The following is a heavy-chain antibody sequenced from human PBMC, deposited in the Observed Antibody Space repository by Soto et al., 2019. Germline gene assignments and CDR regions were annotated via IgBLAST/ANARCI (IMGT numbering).Heavy chain of an antibody. CDR3: ARDSAYYDFWSGYYPKPVYYMDV. D-gene: IGHD3-3*01. V-gene: IGHV3-74*01. Sequence: GGSLRLSCAASGFTFSSYWMHWVRQAPGKRLVWVSRINSDGSSTSYADSVKGRFTISRDNAKNTLYLQMNSLRAEDTAVYYCARDSAYYDFWSGYYPKPVYYMDVWGKGPTVTVSS. CDR1: GFTFSSYW. J-gene: IGHJ6*03. CDR2: INSDGSST.